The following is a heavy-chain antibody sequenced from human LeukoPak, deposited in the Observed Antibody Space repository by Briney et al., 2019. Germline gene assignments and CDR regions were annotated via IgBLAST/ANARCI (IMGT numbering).Heavy chain of an antibody. CDR1: GYSFTSYW. CDR3: ARHDQWMVAES. V-gene: IGHV5-10-1*01. J-gene: IGHJ5*02. D-gene: IGHD6-19*01. Sequence: GESLKISCKGSGYSFTSYWISWVRQMPGKGLELMGRIDPSDSYTNYSPSFQGHVTISSDKSSSTAYLQWSSLKASDTAMYYCARHDQWMVAESWGPGTLVTVSS. CDR2: IDPSDSYT.